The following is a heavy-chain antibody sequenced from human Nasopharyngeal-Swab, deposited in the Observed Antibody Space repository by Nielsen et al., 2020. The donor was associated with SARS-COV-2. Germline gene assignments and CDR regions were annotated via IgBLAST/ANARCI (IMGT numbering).Heavy chain of an antibody. V-gene: IGHV3-33*01. J-gene: IGHJ2*01. Sequence: GGSLRLSCAASGFTFSSYGMHWVRQAPGKGLEWVAVIWYDGSNKYYADSVKGRFTISRDNSKNTLYLQMNSLRAEDTAVYYCAREGIKNTVNWYFDLWGRGTLVTVSS. D-gene: IGHD4-11*01. CDR1: GFTFSSYG. CDR2: IWYDGSNK. CDR3: AREGIKNTVNWYFDL.